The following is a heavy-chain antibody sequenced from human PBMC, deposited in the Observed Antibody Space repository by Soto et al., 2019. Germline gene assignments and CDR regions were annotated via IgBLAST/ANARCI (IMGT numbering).Heavy chain of an antibody. V-gene: IGHV4-39*01. CDR3: ARLGGYCSSTSCYGYYGMDV. CDR1: GGSISSGPYS. Sequence: QLQLQESGPGLVKPSETLSLTCTVSGGSISSGPYSWGWIRQPSGEGLEWIGTFYYSESTYYNPSLESPVTISVDTSKNQFSLKVSSVTVADTAVYYCARLGGYCSSTSCYGYYGMDVWGQGTTVTVSS. D-gene: IGHD2-2*01. J-gene: IGHJ6*02. CDR2: FYYSEST.